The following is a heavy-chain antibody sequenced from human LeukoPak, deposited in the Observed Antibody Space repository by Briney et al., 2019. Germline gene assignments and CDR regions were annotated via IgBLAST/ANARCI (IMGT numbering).Heavy chain of an antibody. CDR1: GGSIGSYY. J-gene: IGHJ4*02. CDR2: IYYSGST. Sequence: SSETLSLTCTVSGGSIGSYYWSWIRQPPGKGLEWIGYIYYSGSTNYNPSLKSRVTISVDTSKNQFSLKLSSVTAADTAVYYCARESLGDSFDYWGQGTLVTVSS. CDR3: ARESLGDSFDY. D-gene: IGHD2-21*02. V-gene: IGHV4-59*01.